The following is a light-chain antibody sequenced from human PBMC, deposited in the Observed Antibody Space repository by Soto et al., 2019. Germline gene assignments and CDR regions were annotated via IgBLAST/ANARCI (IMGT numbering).Light chain of an antibody. CDR1: QSLGGN. CDR2: RAS. J-gene: IGKJ1*01. Sequence: EIVMTQSPATLAASPGDTATLSCRASQSLGGNLAWYQQKPGQAPRLLIFRASSRATGVPARFSASGSGTEFTLTISGLQSEDFAVYYCQQYNNWPPWTFGPGTKVDIK. CDR3: QQYNNWPPWT. V-gene: IGKV3-15*01.